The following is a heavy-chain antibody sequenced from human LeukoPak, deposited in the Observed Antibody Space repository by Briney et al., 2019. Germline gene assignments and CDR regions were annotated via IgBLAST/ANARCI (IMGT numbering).Heavy chain of an antibody. Sequence: GGSLRLSCAASGFRFSSYVMSWVRQAPGKGLEYVSSIGGSDGASYYADSVKGRFTISRDNSKNTLFLQMNSLRVEDTAVYYCARVDSGNYDYWGQGTLLTVSS. V-gene: IGHV3-23*01. CDR1: GFRFSSYV. D-gene: IGHD1-26*01. CDR2: IGGSDGAS. J-gene: IGHJ4*02. CDR3: ARVDSGNYDY.